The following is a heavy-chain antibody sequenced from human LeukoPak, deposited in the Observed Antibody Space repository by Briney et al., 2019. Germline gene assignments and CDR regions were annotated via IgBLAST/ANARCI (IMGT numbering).Heavy chain of an antibody. CDR3: AKEWEAYCGGDCYPPLDY. Sequence: GGSLRLSCAASGFTFSSYGMHWVRQAPGKGLEWVAILWYDGSNKYYAASVKGRFTISRDNSKNTLYLQMNSLRAEDTAVYYCAKEWEAYCGGDCYPPLDYWGQGTLVTVSS. D-gene: IGHD2-21*02. CDR1: GFTFSSYG. J-gene: IGHJ4*02. V-gene: IGHV3-33*06. CDR2: LWYDGSNK.